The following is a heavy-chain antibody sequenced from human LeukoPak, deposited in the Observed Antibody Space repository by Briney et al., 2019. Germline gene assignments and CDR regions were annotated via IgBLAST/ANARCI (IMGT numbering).Heavy chain of an antibody. Sequence: PGGSLRLSCAASGFTLNNAWMSWVRQAPGKGLEWVGRIKSKTDGGTTDYAAPVKGRFTILRDDSKNTLYLQMNSLRAEDTAVYYCAKRDTAYWGQGTLVTVSS. CDR2: IKSKTDGGTT. CDR1: GFTLNNAW. V-gene: IGHV3-15*01. CDR3: AKRDTAY. J-gene: IGHJ4*02. D-gene: IGHD5-18*01.